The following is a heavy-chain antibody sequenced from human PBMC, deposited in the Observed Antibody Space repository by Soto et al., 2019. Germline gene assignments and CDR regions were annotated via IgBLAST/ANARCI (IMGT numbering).Heavy chain of an antibody. D-gene: IGHD3-22*01. CDR2: IWYDGSNK. J-gene: IGHJ4*02. Sequence: LRLSCAASGFTFSSYGMHWVRQAPGKGLEWVAVIWYDGSNKYYADSVKGRFTISRDNSKNTLYLQMNSLRAEDTAVYYCARGVTPYYYDSSGLLAGHYFDYCGQGTLVTVYS. V-gene: IGHV3-33*01. CDR1: GFTFSSYG. CDR3: ARGVTPYYYDSSGLLAGHYFDY.